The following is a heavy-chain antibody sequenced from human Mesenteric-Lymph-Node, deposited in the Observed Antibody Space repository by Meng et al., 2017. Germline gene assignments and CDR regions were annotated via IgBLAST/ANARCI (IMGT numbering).Heavy chain of an antibody. CDR3: AGMGSGWEETYYYYGMDV. V-gene: IGHV4-4*07. CDR2: FYTSGTT. Sequence: GSLRLSCTVSGGSISSFYWNCIRQPAGKGLECIGHFYTSGTTKYNPSLKSRVTISVDTSKNQFSLKLSSVTAADTAVYYCAGMGSGWEETYYYYGMDVWGQGTTVTVSS. D-gene: IGHD6-19*01. CDR1: GGSISSFY. J-gene: IGHJ6*02.